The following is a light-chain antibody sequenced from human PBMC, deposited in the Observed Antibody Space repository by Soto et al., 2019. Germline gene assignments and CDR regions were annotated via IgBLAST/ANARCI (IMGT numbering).Light chain of an antibody. J-gene: IGLJ1*01. V-gene: IGLV2-14*03. CDR2: DVS. Sequence: QSALTQPASVSGSPGQSITISCTGSSSDVGGYDYVSWYQHHPGKAPKLMIHDVSNRPSGVSNRFSGSKSGNTASLTISGLQADDEADYYCSSYTSSSTPYVFGTGTKVTVL. CDR1: SSDVGGYDY. CDR3: SSYTSSSTPYV.